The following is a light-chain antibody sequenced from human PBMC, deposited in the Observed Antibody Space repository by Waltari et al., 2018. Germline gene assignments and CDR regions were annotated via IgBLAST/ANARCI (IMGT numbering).Light chain of an antibody. V-gene: IGKV1-39*01. J-gene: IGKJ3*01. Sequence: DIQMTQSPSSLSASVGDSVTITCRASQSISNHLNWYQQKPGKAPKLLIYAASTLQSGAPSRFSGSGSGTDFTLTISSLQPEDFATYYCQQSYNTPTLGPGTKVEI. CDR1: QSISNH. CDR3: QQSYNTPT. CDR2: AAS.